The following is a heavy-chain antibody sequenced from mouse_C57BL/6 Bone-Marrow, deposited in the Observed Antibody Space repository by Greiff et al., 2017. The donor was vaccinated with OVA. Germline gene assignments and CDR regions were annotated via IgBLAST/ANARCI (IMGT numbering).Heavy chain of an antibody. D-gene: IGHD1-1*01. Sequence: EVLLVESGGGLVQPGGSLKLSCAASGFTFSDYYMYWVRQTPEKRLEWVAYISNCGGSIYYPDTVKGRFTISSDNAKNTLYLQMSRLKSEDTAMYYCARRPVVATPYAMDYWGQGTSVTVSS. CDR1: GFTFSDYY. CDR3: ARRPVVATPYAMDY. J-gene: IGHJ4*01. V-gene: IGHV5-12*01. CDR2: ISNCGGSI.